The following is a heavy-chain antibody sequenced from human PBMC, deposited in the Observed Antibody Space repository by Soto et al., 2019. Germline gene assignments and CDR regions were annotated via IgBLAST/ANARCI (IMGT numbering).Heavy chain of an antibody. CDR2: ISSTTNYI. V-gene: IGHV3-21*06. Sequence: GGTLRLSCAASGFTFTRDSMNWVRQAPGKGLEWVSSISSTTNYIYYGDSMKGRFTISRDNAKNSLYLEMNSLRAEDTAVYYCARESEDLTSNFDYWGQGTLVTVSS. CDR1: GFTFTRDS. J-gene: IGHJ4*02. CDR3: ARESEDLTSNFDY.